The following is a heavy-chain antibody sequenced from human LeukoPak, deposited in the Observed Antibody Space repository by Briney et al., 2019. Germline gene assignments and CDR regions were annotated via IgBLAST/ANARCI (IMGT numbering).Heavy chain of an antibody. J-gene: IGHJ4*02. CDR1: GFTFSNYW. CDR2: INQDGSQE. CDR3: AREYCSGGTCYVPGY. D-gene: IGHD2-15*01. V-gene: IGHV3-7*03. Sequence: GGSLRLSCTVSGFTFSNYWMSWVRQAPGKGLEWVANINQDGSQEYYVDSVKGRFTISRDNAKNSLYLQINSLRAEDTAVYYCAREYCSGGTCYVPGYRGQGTLVIVSS.